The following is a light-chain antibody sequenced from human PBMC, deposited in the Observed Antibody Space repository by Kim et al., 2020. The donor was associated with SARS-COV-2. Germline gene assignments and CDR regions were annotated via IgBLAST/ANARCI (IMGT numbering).Light chain of an antibody. Sequence: DIQMTQSPSSLSASVGDRVTITCRASQGISSALAWFQQRPGKVPKLLLYTTSRLQSGVPSRFGGSGSRTEYTLTISNLQAEDFATYYCHQYYAVPYTFGQGTKLEI. V-gene: IGKV1-NL1*01. CDR3: HQYYAVPYT. J-gene: IGKJ2*01. CDR2: TTS. CDR1: QGISSA.